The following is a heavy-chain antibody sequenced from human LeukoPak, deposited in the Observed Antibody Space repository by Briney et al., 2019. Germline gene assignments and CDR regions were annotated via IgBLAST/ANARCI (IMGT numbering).Heavy chain of an antibody. V-gene: IGHV4-34*01. CDR2: INHSGST. D-gene: IGHD3-10*01. CDR3: ARGRSSGSGSSGHDAFDI. CDR1: GGSFSGYY. Sequence: PSETLSLTCAVYGGSFSGYYWSWIRRPPGKGLEWIGEINHSGSTNYNPSLKSRVTISVDTSKNQFSLKLSSVTAADTAVYYCARGRSSGSGSSGHDAFDIWGQGTMVTVSS. J-gene: IGHJ3*02.